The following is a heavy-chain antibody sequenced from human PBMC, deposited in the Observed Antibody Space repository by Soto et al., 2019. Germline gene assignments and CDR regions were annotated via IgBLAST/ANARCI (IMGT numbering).Heavy chain of an antibody. CDR3: ARGAINYYYEDV. V-gene: IGHV3-74*01. CDR2: IKRDGSTT. J-gene: IGHJ6*03. Sequence: EVQLVESGGGLVQPGGSLRLSCAASGFTFSDYWMHWVRQAPGKGLEWVSRIKRDGSTTNYADSVKGRFTISRDNAKNTLYLDVNSLRVEDTADYYCARGAINYYYEDVWGKGTTVTVSS. CDR1: GFTFSDYW.